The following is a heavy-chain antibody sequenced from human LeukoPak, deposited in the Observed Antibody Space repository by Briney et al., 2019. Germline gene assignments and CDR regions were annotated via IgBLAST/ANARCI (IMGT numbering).Heavy chain of an antibody. D-gene: IGHD3-3*01. V-gene: IGHV3-48*01. CDR3: AKGVRFLEWLFKSSDAFDI. CDR2: ISRSRTTM. J-gene: IGHJ3*02. CDR1: GFTFSTYN. Sequence: GGSLRLSCAASGFTFSTYNMNWVRQAPGQGLEWVSYISRSRTTMHYADSVKGRFTISRDNSKNTLYLQMNSLRAEDTAVYYCAKGVRFLEWLFKSSDAFDIWGQGTMVTVSS.